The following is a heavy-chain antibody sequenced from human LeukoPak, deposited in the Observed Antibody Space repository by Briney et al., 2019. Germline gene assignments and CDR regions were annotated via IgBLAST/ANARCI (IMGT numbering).Heavy chain of an antibody. CDR2: IYPGDSDT. J-gene: IGHJ4*02. CDR3: ARATNFDWSNRYFDY. Sequence: GESLKISCKGSGYSFTSYRIGWVRQMPGKGLEWMGIIYPGDSDTRYSPSFQGQVTISADKSISTAYLQWSSLKASDTAMYYCARATNFDWSNRYFDYWGQGTLVTVSS. D-gene: IGHD3-9*01. V-gene: IGHV5-51*01. CDR1: GYSFTSYR.